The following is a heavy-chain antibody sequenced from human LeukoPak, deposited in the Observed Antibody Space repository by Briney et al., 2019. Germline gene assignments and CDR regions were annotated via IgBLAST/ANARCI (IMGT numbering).Heavy chain of an antibody. D-gene: IGHD5-24*01. J-gene: IGHJ3*02. Sequence: GASVKVSCKASGYTFTGYYMHWVRQAPGQGLEWMGWINPNSGGTNNAQKFQGRVTMTRDTSISTVYMELSRLRSDDTAVYYCTRVQEMRKTHDAFDIWGQGTLVTVSS. CDR1: GYTFTGYY. CDR3: TRVQEMRKTHDAFDI. V-gene: IGHV1-2*02. CDR2: INPNSGGT.